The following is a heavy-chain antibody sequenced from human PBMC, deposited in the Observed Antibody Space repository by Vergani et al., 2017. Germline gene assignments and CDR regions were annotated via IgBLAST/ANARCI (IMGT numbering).Heavy chain of an antibody. CDR2: ISSSSSYI. V-gene: IGHV3-21*01. CDR1: GFTFSSYT. D-gene: IGHD3-10*01. CDR3: AREHRPAITMVRGDFYGMDV. J-gene: IGHJ6*02. Sequence: EVQLVESGGGLVKPGGSLRLSCAASGFTFSSYTMNWVRQAPGKGLEWVSSISSSSSYIYYADSVKGRFTISRDNAKNSLYLQMNSLRAEDTAVYYCAREHRPAITMVRGDFYGMDVWGQGTTVTVSS.